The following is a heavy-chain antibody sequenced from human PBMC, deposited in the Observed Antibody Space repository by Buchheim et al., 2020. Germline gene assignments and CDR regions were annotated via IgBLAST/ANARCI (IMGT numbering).Heavy chain of an antibody. D-gene: IGHD3-10*01. Sequence: QVQLQQWGAGLLKPSETLSLTCAVYGGSFSGYYWSWIRQPPGKGLEWIGEINHSGSTNYNPSLKSRVTISVDTSKNQFSLKLSSVTAADTAVYYCARVFMVRGYYYYYGMDVWGQGTT. CDR2: INHSGST. J-gene: IGHJ6*02. CDR1: GGSFSGYY. CDR3: ARVFMVRGYYYYYGMDV. V-gene: IGHV4-34*01.